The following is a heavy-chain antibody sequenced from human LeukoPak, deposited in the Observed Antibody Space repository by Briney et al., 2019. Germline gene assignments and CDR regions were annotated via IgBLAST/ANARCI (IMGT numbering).Heavy chain of an antibody. CDR3: ARGAYYYED. Sequence: PGGSLRLSCAASGFIFSSYSMNWVRQAPGKGLEWVSYISSSSSTIYYADSVKGRFTISRDNAKNSLYLQMNSLRAEDMAVYYCARGAYYYEDWGQGTLVTVSS. CDR2: ISSSSSTI. V-gene: IGHV3-48*01. CDR1: GFIFSSYS. J-gene: IGHJ4*02. D-gene: IGHD3-22*01.